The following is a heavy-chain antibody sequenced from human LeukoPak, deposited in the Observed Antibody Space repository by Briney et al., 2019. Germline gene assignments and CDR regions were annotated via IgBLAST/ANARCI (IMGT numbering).Heavy chain of an antibody. CDR1: GFTFSSYS. CDR3: ARDPGNSYYYGSGSYYTWNWFDP. V-gene: IGHV3-21*01. Sequence: PGGSLRLSCAASGFTFSSYSMNWVRQAPGKGLEWVSSISSSSSYIYYADSVKGRFTISRDNAKNSLYLQMNSLRAEDTAVYYCARDPGNSYYYGSGSYYTWNWFDPWGQGTLVTVPS. J-gene: IGHJ5*02. CDR2: ISSSSSYI. D-gene: IGHD3-10*01.